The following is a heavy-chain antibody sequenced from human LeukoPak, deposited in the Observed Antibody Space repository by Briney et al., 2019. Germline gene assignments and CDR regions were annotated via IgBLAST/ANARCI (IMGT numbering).Heavy chain of an antibody. Sequence: ASETLSLTCTVSGGSISIYYWSWIRQPPGKGLEWIGYIYYSGSTNYNPSLKSRVTISVDTSKNQFSLKLSSVTAADTAVYYCARGYSSWNHWGQGTLVTVSS. V-gene: IGHV4-59*01. CDR3: ARGYSSWNH. D-gene: IGHD6-13*01. J-gene: IGHJ1*01. CDR2: IYYSGST. CDR1: GGSISIYY.